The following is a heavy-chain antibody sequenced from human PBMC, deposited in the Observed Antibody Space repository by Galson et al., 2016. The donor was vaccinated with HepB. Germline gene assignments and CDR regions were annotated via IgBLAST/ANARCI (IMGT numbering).Heavy chain of an antibody. D-gene: IGHD5-18*01. V-gene: IGHV6-1*01. CDR3: ARAIHLGRGMDV. CDR2: TYYRSQWDS. CDR1: GDSVSNNAAA. J-gene: IGHJ6*02. Sequence: CAISGDSVSNNAAAWIWIRQSPSRGLEWLGRTYYRSQWDSDYAVSVKSRITIYSDTSKNLFSLQLNSVTPEDTAVYYCARAIHLGRGMDVWGHGTTATVSS.